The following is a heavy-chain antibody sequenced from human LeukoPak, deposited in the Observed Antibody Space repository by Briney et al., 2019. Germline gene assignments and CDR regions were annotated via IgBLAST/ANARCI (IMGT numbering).Heavy chain of an antibody. V-gene: IGHV3-23*01. Sequence: GGSLTLSCAASGFTFSSYAMTWVRQAPGKGLEWVSAISTGGGNTYDADSVKGRFTISRDNSKNTLYLQTNSLRVADTAVYYCAKDIGRTSGTYDHWGQGTLVTVSS. CDR1: GFTFSSYA. J-gene: IGHJ5*02. D-gene: IGHD1-26*01. CDR2: ISTGGGNT. CDR3: AKDIGRTSGTYDH.